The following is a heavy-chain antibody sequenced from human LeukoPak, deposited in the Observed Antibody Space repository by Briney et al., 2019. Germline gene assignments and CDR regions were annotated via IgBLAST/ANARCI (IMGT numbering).Heavy chain of an antibody. D-gene: IGHD6-13*01. V-gene: IGHV1-46*01. CDR1: GYTFGTHW. CDR2: INPSGGST. CDR3: AREVAAAGYYFDY. Sequence: ASVKVSCKASGYTFGTHWMHWVRQAPGQGLEWMGIINPSGGSTSYAQKFQGRVTMTRDASTSTVYMELSSLRSEDTAVYYCAREVAAAGYYFDYWGQGTLVTVSS. J-gene: IGHJ4*02.